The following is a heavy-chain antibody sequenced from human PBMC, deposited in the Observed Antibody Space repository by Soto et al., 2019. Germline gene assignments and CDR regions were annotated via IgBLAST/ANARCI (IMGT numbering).Heavy chain of an antibody. CDR3: ARHQGKYYYDSSGYQRPYYYYYGMDV. Sequence: PGESLKISCKGSGYSFTSYWIGWVRQMPGKGLEWMGIIYPGDSDTRYSPSFQGQVTISADKSISTAYLQWSSLKASDTAMYYCARHQGKYYYDSSGYQRPYYYYYGMDVWGQGTTVTVSS. D-gene: IGHD3-22*01. CDR1: GYSFTSYW. CDR2: IYPGDSDT. J-gene: IGHJ6*02. V-gene: IGHV5-51*01.